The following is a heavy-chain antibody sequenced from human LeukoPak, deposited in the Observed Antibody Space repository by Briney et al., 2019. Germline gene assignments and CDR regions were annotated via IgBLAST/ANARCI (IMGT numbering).Heavy chain of an antibody. CDR3: ARGLTIFFNY. CDR1: GGSFSGYY. D-gene: IGHD3-3*01. CDR2: INHSGST. Sequence: SETLSLTCAVYGGSFSGYYWSWIRQPPGKGLEWIGEINHSGSTNYNPSLKSRVTISVDTSKNQFSLKLSSVTAADTAVYYCARGLTIFFNYWGQGTLVTASS. J-gene: IGHJ4*02. V-gene: IGHV4-34*01.